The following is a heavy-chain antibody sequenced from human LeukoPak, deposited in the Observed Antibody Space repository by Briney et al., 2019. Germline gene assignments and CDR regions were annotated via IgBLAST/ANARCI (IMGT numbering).Heavy chain of an antibody. CDR1: GFTFSSYS. J-gene: IGHJ4*02. CDR3: AASTKHTAMVDY. V-gene: IGHV3-21*01. Sequence: GGSLRLSCAASGFTFSSYSMSWVRQAPGKGLEWVSSIGSSSSYIYYADSVKGRFTISRDNAKNSLHLQMNGLRAEDTAVYYCAASTKHTAMVDYWGQGTLVTVSS. D-gene: IGHD5-18*01. CDR2: IGSSSSYI.